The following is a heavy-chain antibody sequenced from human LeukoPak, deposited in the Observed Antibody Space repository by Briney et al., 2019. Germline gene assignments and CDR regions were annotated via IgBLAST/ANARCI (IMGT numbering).Heavy chain of an antibody. V-gene: IGHV1-69*13. D-gene: IGHD3-22*01. CDR3: ARDLTMGDSSGYADQNYDY. Sequence: GASVKVSCKASGGTFSSYAISWVRQAPGQGLEWMRGIIPIFGTANYAQKFQGRVTITADESTSTAYMELSSLRSEDTAVYYCARDLTMGDSSGYADQNYDYWGQGTLVTVSS. CDR2: IIPIFGTA. CDR1: GGTFSSYA. J-gene: IGHJ4*02.